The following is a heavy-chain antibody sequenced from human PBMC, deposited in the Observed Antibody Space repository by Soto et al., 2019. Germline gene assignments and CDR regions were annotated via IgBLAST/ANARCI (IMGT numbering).Heavy chain of an antibody. Sequence: AVKVSCNASGVTFSIYAISWARQAPEQGLEWMGGIIPIFGTAHYAHKFQARVTITADKSTSTAYMAPSSLRSEATAVYYCARDGESGAFDISGHGT. D-gene: IGHD3-10*01. CDR3: ARDGESGAFDI. CDR2: IIPIFGTA. V-gene: IGHV1-69*06. CDR1: GVTFSIYA. J-gene: IGHJ3*02.